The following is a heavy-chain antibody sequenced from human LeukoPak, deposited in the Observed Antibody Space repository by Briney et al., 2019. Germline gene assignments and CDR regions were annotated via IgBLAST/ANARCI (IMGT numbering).Heavy chain of an antibody. J-gene: IGHJ3*02. Sequence: GESLQISCKGSGYSFTSYWIGWVRQMPGKGLEWVGIIYPGDSDTRYSPSFQGQVTISADKSISTAYLQWSSLKASDTAMYYCARPPRFGESIDAFDIWGQGTMVTVSS. D-gene: IGHD3-10*01. CDR3: ARPPRFGESIDAFDI. CDR1: GYSFTSYW. CDR2: IYPGDSDT. V-gene: IGHV5-51*01.